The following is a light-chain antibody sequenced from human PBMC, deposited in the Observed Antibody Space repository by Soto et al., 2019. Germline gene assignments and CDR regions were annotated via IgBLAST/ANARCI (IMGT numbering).Light chain of an antibody. Sequence: QSALTQAASVSGSPGQSITISCTGTSSDVGRYNYVSWFQQHPGKAPKLMIFEVSTRPSGVSNRFSGSKSGNTASLTISGLQIEDEADYYCCSYTSSTSAVFGGGTKVTVL. J-gene: IGLJ2*01. V-gene: IGLV2-14*01. CDR1: SSDVGRYNY. CDR2: EVS. CDR3: CSYTSSTSAV.